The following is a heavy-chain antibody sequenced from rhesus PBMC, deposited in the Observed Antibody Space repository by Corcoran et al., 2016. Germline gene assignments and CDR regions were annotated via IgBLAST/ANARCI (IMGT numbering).Heavy chain of an antibody. D-gene: IGHD3-16*01. J-gene: IGHJ5-2*02. CDR1: GFTLSRYE. CDR3: TRDSGITTGSVDV. CDR2: ISESGGTT. Sequence: DVQLVESGGGLVKPGGSLRLSCVASGFTLSRYEMHWVRQAPGKGGEWDSVISESGGTTDYADSVKGRFTIARDNAKNSLFLQMNSLRAEDTAVYYCTRDSGITTGSVDVWGRGVLVTVSS. V-gene: IGHV3-100*02.